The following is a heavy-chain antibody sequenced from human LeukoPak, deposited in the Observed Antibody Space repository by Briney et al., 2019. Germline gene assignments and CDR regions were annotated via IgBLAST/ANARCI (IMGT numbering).Heavy chain of an antibody. J-gene: IGHJ6*03. D-gene: IGHD2-21*02. CDR1: GITFSNYN. CDR3: ARAYCGGDCYRYYYYYYMDV. V-gene: IGHV3-21*01. Sequence: GGSLRLSCAAPGITFSNYNMNWVRQAPGKGLEWISSITSSSSYTFYADSVKGRFTISRDNAKNSLYLQMNSLRVEDTAVYYCARAYCGGDCYRYYYYYYMDVWGKGTTVTVSS. CDR2: ITSSSSYT.